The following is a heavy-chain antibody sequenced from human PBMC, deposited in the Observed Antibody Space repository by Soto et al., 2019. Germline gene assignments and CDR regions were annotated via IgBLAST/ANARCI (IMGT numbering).Heavy chain of an antibody. Sequence: SETLSLTCAVYSGSFSGFYWIWIRQPPGKGLEWIGEINHSGSTNYNPSLKSRVTISVDTSKNQFSLKLSSVTAADTAVYYCARVCRGCYYMEVWGKGTTVTVSS. J-gene: IGHJ6*03. CDR3: ARVCRGCYYMEV. CDR1: SGSFSGFY. V-gene: IGHV4-34*01. CDR2: INHSGST. D-gene: IGHD3-10*01.